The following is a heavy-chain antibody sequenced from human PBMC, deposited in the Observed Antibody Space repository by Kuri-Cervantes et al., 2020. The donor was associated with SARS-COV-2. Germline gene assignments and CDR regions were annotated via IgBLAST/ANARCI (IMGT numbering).Heavy chain of an antibody. D-gene: IGHD1-1*01. CDR3: ASRDADNISSDALDI. Sequence: SCTVSGDSISSSGYYWNWIRQHPGKGLEWIGYVYYSGDTYYNPSLKSRVSISAQTSQNQFSLRLTSVTAADTAVYYCASRDADNISSDALDIWGQGTMVTVSS. CDR1: GDSISSSGYY. V-gene: IGHV4-31*02. CDR2: VYYSGDT. J-gene: IGHJ3*02.